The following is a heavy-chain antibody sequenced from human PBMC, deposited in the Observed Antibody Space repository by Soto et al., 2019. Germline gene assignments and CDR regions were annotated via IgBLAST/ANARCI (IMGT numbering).Heavy chain of an antibody. D-gene: IGHD4-4*01. Sequence: SETLSLTCTVSGGSISSSSYYWGWIRQPPGKGLEWIGGIYYSGSTYYNPSLKSRVTISVDTSKNQFSLKLSSVTAADTAVYYCARHESNYVGYYYYGMDVWGQGTTVTVSS. CDR2: IYYSGST. J-gene: IGHJ6*02. CDR3: ARHESNYVGYYYYGMDV. V-gene: IGHV4-39*01. CDR1: GGSISSSSYY.